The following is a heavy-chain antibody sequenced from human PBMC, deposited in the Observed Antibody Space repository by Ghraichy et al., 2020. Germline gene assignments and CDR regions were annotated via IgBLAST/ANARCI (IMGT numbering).Heavy chain of an antibody. CDR3: ARSSRSWYRDFDY. J-gene: IGHJ4*02. D-gene: IGHD6-13*01. CDR2: ISSSTSYI. Sequence: GGSLRLSCAASRFTFNIYSMNWVRQAPGKGLEWVSSISSSTSYIYYADSVKGRFTISRDNAKNSLYLQMNSLRAEDTAVYYCARSSRSWYRDFDYWGQGTLVTVSS. V-gene: IGHV3-21*01. CDR1: RFTFNIYS.